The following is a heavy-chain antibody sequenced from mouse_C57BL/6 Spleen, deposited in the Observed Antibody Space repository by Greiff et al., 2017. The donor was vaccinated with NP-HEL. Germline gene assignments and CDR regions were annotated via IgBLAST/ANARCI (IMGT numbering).Heavy chain of an antibody. CDR2: ISDGGSYT. J-gene: IGHJ3*01. D-gene: IGHD2-10*01. CDR3: ARAPSYGNYVAY. V-gene: IGHV5-4*01. CDR1: GFTFSSYA. Sequence: EVQLVESGGGLVKPGGSLKLSCAASGFTFSSYAMSWVRQTPEKRLEWVATISDGGSYTYYPDNVKGRFTISRDNAKNNLYLQISHLKSEDTAMYYCARAPSYGNYVAYWGQGTLVTVSA.